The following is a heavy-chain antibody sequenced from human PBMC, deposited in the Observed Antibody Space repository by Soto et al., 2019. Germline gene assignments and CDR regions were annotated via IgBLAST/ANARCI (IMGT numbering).Heavy chain of an antibody. CDR2: IYWDDDK. D-gene: IGHD3-10*01. J-gene: IGHJ3*02. CDR1: GFSLSTSGVG. CDR3: ARSITMVRGGRFAFDI. V-gene: IGHV2-5*02. Sequence: QITLKESGPTLVKPTQTLTLTCTFSGFSLSTSGVGVGWIRQPPGKALEWLALIYWDDDKRYSPSLKSRLTITTDTSKDQLVLTMTNMDPVDTATYYCARSITMVRGGRFAFDIWGQGTMVTVSS.